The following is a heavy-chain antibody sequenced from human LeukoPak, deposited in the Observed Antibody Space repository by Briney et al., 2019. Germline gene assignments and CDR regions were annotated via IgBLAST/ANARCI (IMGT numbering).Heavy chain of an antibody. J-gene: IGHJ5*02. CDR3: ARGVSEYYYDSSGYYTESYDP. D-gene: IGHD3-22*01. CDR1: GFTFSSYA. CDR2: IGAGGTFT. V-gene: IGHV3-23*01. Sequence: PGGSLRLSCTASGFTFSSYAMNWVRQAPGKGLEWVSGIGAGGTFTYYADSVKGRFTISRDNSRNTLYLQMNSLRAEDTAVYYCARGVSEYYYDSSGYYTESYDPWGQGTLVTVSS.